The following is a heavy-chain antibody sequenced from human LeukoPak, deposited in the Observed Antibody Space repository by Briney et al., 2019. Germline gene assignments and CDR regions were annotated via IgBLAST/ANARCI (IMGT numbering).Heavy chain of an antibody. Sequence: GGSLRLSCAASGFTFNNYGMSWVRQAPGKGLEWVSGISGSGDDTYYADSVKGRFTISRDNSKNTLYLQMNSLRAEDTAIYYCAKDGGGWYTSGWYYFDSWGQGTLVTVSS. D-gene: IGHD6-19*01. CDR1: GFTFNNYG. CDR2: ISGSGDDT. V-gene: IGHV3-23*01. CDR3: AKDGGGWYTSGWYYFDS. J-gene: IGHJ4*02.